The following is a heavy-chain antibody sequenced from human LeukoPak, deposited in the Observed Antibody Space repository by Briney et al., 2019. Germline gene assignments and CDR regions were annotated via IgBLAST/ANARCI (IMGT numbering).Heavy chain of an antibody. CDR1: GGSFGGYY. V-gene: IGHV4-34*01. CDR2: INHSGST. J-gene: IGHJ5*02. CDR3: ARGALIVVVPAAMRGLKGFDP. Sequence: SETLSLTCAVYGGSFGGYYWSWIRQPPGKGLEWIGEINHSGSTNYNPSLKSRVTISVDTSKNQFSLKLSSVSAADTAVYYCARGALIVVVPAAMRGLKGFDPWGQGTLVTVSS. D-gene: IGHD2-2*01.